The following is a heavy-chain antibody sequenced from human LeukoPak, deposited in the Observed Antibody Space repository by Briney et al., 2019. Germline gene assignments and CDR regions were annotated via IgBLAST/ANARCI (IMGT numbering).Heavy chain of an antibody. Sequence: PSETLSLTCTVSGGSISSSSYYWGWIRQPPGKGLEWIGSIYYSGSTYYNPSHKSRVTISVDTSKNQFSLKLSSVTAADTAVYYCARVAGYYGSGSYLASNWFDPWGQGTLVTVSS. V-gene: IGHV4-39*07. J-gene: IGHJ5*02. CDR2: IYYSGST. CDR3: ARVAGYYGSGSYLASNWFDP. D-gene: IGHD3-10*01. CDR1: GGSISSSSYY.